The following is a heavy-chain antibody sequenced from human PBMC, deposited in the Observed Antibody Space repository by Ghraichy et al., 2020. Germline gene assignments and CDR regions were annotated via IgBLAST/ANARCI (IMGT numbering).Heavy chain of an antibody. V-gene: IGHV3-23*01. CDR3: AKNPLGAASPIFFDY. CDR1: GFTFSSYA. J-gene: IGHJ4*02. CDR2: ISGSSDSS. Sequence: GGSLRLSCAVSGFTFSSYAMSWVRQAPGKGLEWVSTISGSSDSSHYGDSVKGRFTISRDNSKNTLYLQMNSLRAEDTAVYYFAKNPLGAASPIFFDYWGQGILVTVSS. D-gene: IGHD2-21*01.